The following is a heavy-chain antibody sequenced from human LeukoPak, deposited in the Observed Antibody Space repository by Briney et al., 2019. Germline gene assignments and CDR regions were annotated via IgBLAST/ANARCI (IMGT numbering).Heavy chain of an antibody. Sequence: PSETLSLTCTVSGGSISSSSYYWGWIRQPPGKGLEWIGSIYYSGSTYYNPSLKSRVTISVDTSKNQFSLKLCSVTAADTAVYYCARITYYDFWSGYYTKLYYYGMDVWGQGTTVTVSS. CDR3: ARITYYDFWSGYYTKLYYYGMDV. J-gene: IGHJ6*02. D-gene: IGHD3-3*01. CDR1: GGSISSSSYY. CDR2: IYYSGST. V-gene: IGHV4-39*01.